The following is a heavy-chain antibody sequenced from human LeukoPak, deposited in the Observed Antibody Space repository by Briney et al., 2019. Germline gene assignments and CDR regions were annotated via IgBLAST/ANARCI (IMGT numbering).Heavy chain of an antibody. Sequence: ASVNVSCKASGYTFTSYDINWVRQATGQGLDWMGWMNPNSGNTGYAQKFQGRVTMTRNTSISTAYMELSSLRSEDTAVYYCARMTWYYGSGSYYYYYGMDVWGQGTTVTVSS. CDR2: MNPNSGNT. D-gene: IGHD3-10*01. V-gene: IGHV1-8*01. CDR1: GYTFTSYD. J-gene: IGHJ6*02. CDR3: ARMTWYYGSGSYYYYYGMDV.